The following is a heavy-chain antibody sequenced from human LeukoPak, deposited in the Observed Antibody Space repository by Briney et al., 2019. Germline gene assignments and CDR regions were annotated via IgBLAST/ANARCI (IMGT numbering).Heavy chain of an antibody. CDR1: GGSISSGDYY. D-gene: IGHD4-17*01. CDR3: ARDSGPYGDYSNYYYGMDV. J-gene: IGHJ6*02. V-gene: IGHV4-30-4*01. CDR2: IYYSGST. Sequence: PSETLSLTCTVSGGSISSGDYYWSWIRQPPGKGLEWIGYIYYSGSTYYNPSLKSRVTISVDTSKNQFSLKLSSVTAADTAVYYCARDSGPYGDYSNYYYGMDVWGQRTTVTVSS.